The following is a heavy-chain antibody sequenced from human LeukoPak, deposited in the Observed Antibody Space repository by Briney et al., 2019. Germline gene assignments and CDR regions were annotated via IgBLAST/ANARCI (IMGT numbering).Heavy chain of an antibody. V-gene: IGHV3-23*01. CDR1: GFTFSSYA. J-gene: IGHJ6*02. CDR2: INGIGTNT. Sequence: GGSLRLSCAASGFTFSSYAMSWVRQAPGKGLEWVSAINGIGTNTYYADSVKGRFTVSRDNSKNTLYLQMNSLRAEDTAVYHCAKRGGFNYYYGMDLWGQGTRVTVSS. CDR3: AKRGGFNYYYGMDL. D-gene: IGHD5-12*01.